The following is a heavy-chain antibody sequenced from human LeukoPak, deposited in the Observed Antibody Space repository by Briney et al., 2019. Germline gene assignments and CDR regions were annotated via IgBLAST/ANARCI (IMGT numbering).Heavy chain of an antibody. CDR3: AKDGIAYGSGSYCSS. D-gene: IGHD3-10*01. V-gene: IGHV3-30*18. Sequence: GGSLRLSCAASGFTFSSYGIHWVRQAPGKGLEWVAIISPDGSSEKYADSVKGRFTISRDNSKNTLYLQMNSLRVEDTAMYYCAKDGIAYGSGSYCSSWGQGALVTVSS. CDR1: GFTFSSYG. CDR2: ISPDGSSE. J-gene: IGHJ5*02.